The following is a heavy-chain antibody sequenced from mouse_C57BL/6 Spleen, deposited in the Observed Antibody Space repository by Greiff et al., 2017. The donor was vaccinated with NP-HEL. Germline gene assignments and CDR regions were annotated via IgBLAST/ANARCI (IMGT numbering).Heavy chain of an antibody. CDR3: ARSGYYGSSPWFDY. CDR1: GYAFSSYW. D-gene: IGHD1-1*01. J-gene: IGHJ2*01. Sequence: QVQLQQSGAELVKPGASVKISCKASGYAFSSYWMNWVKQRPGKGLEWIGQIYPGDGDTNYNGKFKGKATLTADKSSSTAYMQLSSLTSEDSAVYFCARSGYYGSSPWFDYWGQGTTLTVSS. CDR2: IYPGDGDT. V-gene: IGHV1-80*01.